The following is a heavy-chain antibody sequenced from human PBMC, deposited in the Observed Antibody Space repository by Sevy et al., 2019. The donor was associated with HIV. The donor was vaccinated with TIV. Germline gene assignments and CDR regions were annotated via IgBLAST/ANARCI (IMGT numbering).Heavy chain of an antibody. CDR2: ISGSGGST. D-gene: IGHD3-3*01. V-gene: IGHV3-23*01. CDR1: GFTFSSYA. Sequence: GGSLRLSCAASGFTFSSYAMSWVRQAPGKGLEWVSAISGSGGSTYCADSVKGRFTISRDNSKNTLYLQMNSLRAEDTAVYYCAKCPPALRFFLRSSVYYYYGMDVWGQGTTVTVSS. CDR3: AKCPPALRFFLRSSVYYYYGMDV. J-gene: IGHJ6*02.